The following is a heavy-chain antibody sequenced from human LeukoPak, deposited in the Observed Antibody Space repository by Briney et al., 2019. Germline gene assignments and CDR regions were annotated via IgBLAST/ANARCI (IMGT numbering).Heavy chain of an antibody. Sequence: PGGSLRLSCAASGFTFSSYSMNWVRQAPGKGLEWVSYISSSSSTIYCADSVKGRFTISRDNAKNSLYLQMNSLRAEDTAVYYCARGRRITMIVVVPEYYFDYWGQGTLVTVSS. CDR1: GFTFSSYS. CDR3: ARGRRITMIVVVPEYYFDY. D-gene: IGHD3-22*01. V-gene: IGHV3-48*04. CDR2: ISSSSSTI. J-gene: IGHJ4*02.